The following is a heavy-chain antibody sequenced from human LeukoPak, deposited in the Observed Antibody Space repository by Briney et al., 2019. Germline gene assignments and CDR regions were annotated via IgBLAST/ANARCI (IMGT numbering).Heavy chain of an antibody. J-gene: IGHJ6*03. V-gene: IGHV3-7*02. Sequence: GSLRLSCAGSGFTFIWYWMNWVRQGPGKGLEWVASIKQDGSEGFYVDSLKGRVTISRNYAKNSLYLQINNLRTEDTAVYYCARWKGDYYYMDVWGKGTTVTVSS. D-gene: IGHD1-1*01. CDR3: ARWKGDYYYMDV. CDR1: GFTFIWYW. CDR2: IKQDGSEG.